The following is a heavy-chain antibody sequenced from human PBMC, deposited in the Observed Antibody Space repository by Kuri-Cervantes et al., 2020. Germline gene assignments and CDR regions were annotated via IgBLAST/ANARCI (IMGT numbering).Heavy chain of an antibody. CDR2: INHSGGP. J-gene: IGHJ6*03. V-gene: IGHV4-34*01. CDR3: ARQRVAMVYYYYMDV. D-gene: IGHD5-18*01. CDR1: GGSFSGHY. Sequence: SQTLSLTCAVYGGSFSGHYWSWIRQPPGKGLEWIGEINHSGGPNYNPSLKSRVTMSVDTSKNQFSLKLSSVTAADTAVYYCARQRVAMVYYYYMDVWGKGTTVTVSS.